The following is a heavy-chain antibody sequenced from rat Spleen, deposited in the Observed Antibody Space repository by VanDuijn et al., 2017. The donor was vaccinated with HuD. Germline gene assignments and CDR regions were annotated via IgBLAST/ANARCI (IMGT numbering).Heavy chain of an antibody. CDR3: AARVAARGFPY. D-gene: IGHD1-2*01. J-gene: IGHJ3*01. CDR2: ITNTGVGT. V-gene: IGHV5-31*01. CDR1: GFTFNNYW. Sequence: EVQLVESGGGLVQPGRSLKISCVASGFTFNNYWMTWIRQAPGKGLEWVASITNTGVGTYYPDSVKGRFTISRHDAKSTLYLVMDILRSDDTATYYCAARVAARGFPYWGQGTLVTVSS.